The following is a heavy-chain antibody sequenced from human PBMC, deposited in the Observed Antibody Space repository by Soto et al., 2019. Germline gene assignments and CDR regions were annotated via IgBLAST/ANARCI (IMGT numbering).Heavy chain of an antibody. CDR1: GGSISSGDYY. V-gene: IGHV4-30-4*01. Sequence: SETLSPTCTVSGGSISSGDYYWSWIRQPPGKGLEWLGFIYYSGSTYYNASLKSRVTISLDTSKNQFSLNLGSVTAADTALYYCARAGPLYYFDYWGQGTQVTVSS. D-gene: IGHD2-2*02. J-gene: IGHJ4*02. CDR2: IYYSGST. CDR3: ARAGPLYYFDY.